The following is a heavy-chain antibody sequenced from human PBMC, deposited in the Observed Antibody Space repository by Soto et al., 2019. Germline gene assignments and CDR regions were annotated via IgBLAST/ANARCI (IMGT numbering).Heavy chain of an antibody. D-gene: IGHD3-10*01. J-gene: IGHJ4*02. Sequence: QVQLVQSGAEVKKPGASVKVSCKASGYTFTSYGISWVRQAPGQGLEWMGWISAYNGNTNYAQKLQGRVTMTTDTATSTADMELRSLRSDDTAVYYCARDPYGSGSYYPNGYSFDYWGQGTLVTVSS. CDR3: ARDPYGSGSYYPNGYSFDY. CDR1: GYTFTSYG. V-gene: IGHV1-18*01. CDR2: ISAYNGNT.